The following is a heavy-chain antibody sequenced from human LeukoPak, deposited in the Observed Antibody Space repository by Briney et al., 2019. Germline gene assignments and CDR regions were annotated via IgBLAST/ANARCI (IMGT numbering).Heavy chain of an antibody. V-gene: IGHV1-3*01. CDR2: INAGNGDT. CDR1: GDTFTNVA. Sequence: ASVKVSCKCSGDTFTNVAMHWGRQGPGQRLEWMGWINAGNGDTKYSQNFHGRATITRDTSATTSYMELSFLRSEDTAVYYCARGTVTKASSWSNLFDYWGQGTLVTVSS. D-gene: IGHD6-13*01. J-gene: IGHJ4*02. CDR3: ARGTVTKASSWSNLFDY.